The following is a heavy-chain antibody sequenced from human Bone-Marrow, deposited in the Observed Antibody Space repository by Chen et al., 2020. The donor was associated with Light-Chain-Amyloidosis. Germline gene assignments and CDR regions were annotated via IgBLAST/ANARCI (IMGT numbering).Heavy chain of an antibody. CDR2: IRFSGDDTT. CDR1: GFTLSSXT. D-gene: IGHD6-19*01. Sequence: QLLESGGDLVQPGGSLRLSCVASGFTLSSXTMTWVRQAPGKGLEWVSAIRFSGDDTTFYADSVKDRFTISRDDSTNTLYLHMNILRAEDTAIYYCAKDAWSNGWYPAFWGQGTRVTVSS. J-gene: IGHJ4*02. CDR3: AKDAWSNGWYPAF. V-gene: IGHV3-23*01.